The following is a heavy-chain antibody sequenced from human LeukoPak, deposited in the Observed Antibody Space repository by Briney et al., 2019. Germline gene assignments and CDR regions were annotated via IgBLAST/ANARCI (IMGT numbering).Heavy chain of an antibody. J-gene: IGHJ4*02. Sequence: TGGSLRLSCAASGFTFNGHWMTWVRQAPGKGLEWVANIEEDGSGKYYVDSVKGRFTISRDNPKNTLYLQMNSLRDDDTAVYYCARVFLERLTSGYFDNWGQGTLVTVSP. CDR2: IEEDGSGK. CDR3: ARVFLERLTSGYFDN. CDR1: GFTFNGHW. D-gene: IGHD3-3*01. V-gene: IGHV3-7*04.